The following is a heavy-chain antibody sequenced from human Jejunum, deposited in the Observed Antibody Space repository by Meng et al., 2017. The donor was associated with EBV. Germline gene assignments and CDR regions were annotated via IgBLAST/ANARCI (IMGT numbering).Heavy chain of an antibody. J-gene: IGHJ4*02. CDR2: ISSSSSYI. V-gene: IGHV3-21*01. Sequence: EVQLVESGGGLVKPGGSLRLSCAASGFTFSSYSMNWVRQAPGKGLEWVSFISSSSSYIYYADSVKGRFTISRDNAKNSLYLQMNSLRAEDTAVYYCARGIYSSSGYFDYWGQGTLGTVSS. CDR3: ARGIYSSSGYFDY. D-gene: IGHD6-6*01. CDR1: GFTFSSYS.